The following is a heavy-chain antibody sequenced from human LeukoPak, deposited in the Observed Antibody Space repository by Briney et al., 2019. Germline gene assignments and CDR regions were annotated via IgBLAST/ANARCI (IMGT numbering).Heavy chain of an antibody. CDR3: AKGGKWDVTPFDY. CDR1: GLSFGFYA. CDR2: ISGGGAGT. Sequence: GGSLRLSCAASGLSFGFYAMSWVRQAPGKGLEWVSSISGGGAGTYYADSVRGRFTISRDNSMNTLYLQMDSLRAEDAALYYCAKGGKWDVTPFDYWGQGTLVTVSS. J-gene: IGHJ4*02. V-gene: IGHV3-23*01. D-gene: IGHD1-26*01.